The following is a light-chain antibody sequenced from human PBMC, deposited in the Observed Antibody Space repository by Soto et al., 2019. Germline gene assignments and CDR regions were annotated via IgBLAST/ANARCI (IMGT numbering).Light chain of an antibody. CDR2: TNN. J-gene: IGLJ1*01. Sequence: QSLLTQPPSASATPGQRVTISCSGSNSNIGTNTVNWYQQLPGTAPRLLIYTNNQRPSGVPQRFSGFKTGTSASLAIGGLQSEDGADYYCAAWDDSLGAYVFGTGTKLTVL. CDR3: AAWDDSLGAYV. V-gene: IGLV1-44*01. CDR1: NSNIGTNT.